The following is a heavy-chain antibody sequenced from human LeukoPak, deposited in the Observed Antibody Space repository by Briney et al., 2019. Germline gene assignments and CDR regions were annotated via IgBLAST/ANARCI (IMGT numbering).Heavy chain of an antibody. CDR2: ISYDGSNK. CDR1: GFTFSSYA. J-gene: IGHJ4*02. V-gene: IGHV3-30-3*01. Sequence: PGGSLRLSCAASGFTFSSYAMHWVRQAPGKGLEWVAVISYDGSNKYYADSVKGRFTISRDNSKNTLYLQMNSLRAEDTAVYYCARERRIVAAPTNTWGRGTLVTVSS. D-gene: IGHD1-26*01. CDR3: ARERRIVAAPTNT.